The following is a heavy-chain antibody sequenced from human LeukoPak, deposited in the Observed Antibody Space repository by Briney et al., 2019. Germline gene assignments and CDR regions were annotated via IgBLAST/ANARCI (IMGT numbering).Heavy chain of an antibody. CDR1: GYCISSGYY. V-gene: IGHV4-38-2*02. CDR3: AKSNGYGLIAI. J-gene: IGHJ3*02. CDR2: IDHSGST. D-gene: IGHD3-22*01. Sequence: SETLSLTCTVSGYCISSGYYWGWVRQPPGKGLEWAGSIDHSGSTYYNPPFKSRTTSSVDTHKNQFSLKRSSVTAETPACCYCAKSNGYGLIAIWGQGTLVTVSS.